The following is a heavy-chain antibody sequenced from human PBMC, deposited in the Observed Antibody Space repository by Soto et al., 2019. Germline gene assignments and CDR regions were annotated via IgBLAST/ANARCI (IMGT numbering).Heavy chain of an antibody. D-gene: IGHD6-6*01. CDR3: ARVPIAARPDYYYYGMDV. Sequence: ASVKVSCKASGYTFTGYYMHWVRQAPGQGLEWMGWINPNSGGTNYAQKIQGWVTMTRDTSISTTYMELSRLRSDDTALFYCARVPIAARPDYYYYGMDVWGQGTTVTVSS. J-gene: IGHJ6*02. CDR1: GYTFTGYY. V-gene: IGHV1-2*04. CDR2: INPNSGGT.